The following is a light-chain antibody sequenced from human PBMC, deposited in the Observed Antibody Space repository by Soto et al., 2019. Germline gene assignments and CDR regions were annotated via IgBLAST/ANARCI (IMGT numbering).Light chain of an antibody. J-gene: IGKJ1*01. CDR1: QRVSSY. CDR2: GAS. V-gene: IGKV3-20*01. CDR3: QQYGSSDT. Sequence: EIMLAQSPAAVSFTPQERATLCCRASQRVSSYLAWYQQNPGQAPRLLIYGASNRATGIPDRFSGSGSGTDFTLTISRLEPEDFAVYYCQQYGSSDTFVQGTKVDI.